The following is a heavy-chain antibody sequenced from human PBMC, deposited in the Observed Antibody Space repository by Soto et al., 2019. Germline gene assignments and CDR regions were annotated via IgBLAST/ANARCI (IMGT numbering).Heavy chain of an antibody. CDR3: AHKGGRGAGMDV. CDR1: GFSFISSGVG. CDR2: IYWDEDK. V-gene: IGHV2-5*02. J-gene: IGHJ6*02. Sequence: QITLKESGPTLVKPTQTLTLTCTFSGFSFISSGVGVGWIRQPPGRALEWLALIYWDEDKRYSPSLKGRLTIXKXXSTNEVVLTLTNVDPEDTGTYYCAHKGGRGAGMDVWGQGTTVTVS. D-gene: IGHD2-15*01.